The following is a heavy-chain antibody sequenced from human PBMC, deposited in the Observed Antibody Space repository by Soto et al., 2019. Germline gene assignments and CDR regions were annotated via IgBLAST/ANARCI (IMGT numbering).Heavy chain of an antibody. J-gene: IGHJ4*02. CDR3: ARVRSDYGDYIDY. D-gene: IGHD4-17*01. CDR2: IYSGGST. V-gene: IGHV3-53*01. CDR1: GFTVSSNY. Sequence: GSLRLSCAASGFTVSSNYMSWVRQAPGKGLEWVSVIYSGGSTYYADSVKGRFTISRDNSKNTLYLQMNSLRAEDTAVYYCARVRSDYGDYIDYWGQGTLVTVSS.